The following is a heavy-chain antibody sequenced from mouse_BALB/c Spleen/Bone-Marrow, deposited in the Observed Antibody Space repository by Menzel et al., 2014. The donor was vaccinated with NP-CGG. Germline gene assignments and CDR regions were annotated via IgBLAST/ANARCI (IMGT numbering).Heavy chain of an antibody. J-gene: IGHJ1*01. Sequence: EVNVVESGGGLVQPGGSRKLSCAASGFTFSSFGMHWVRQAPEKGLEWVAYISSGSSTIYYADTVKGRFTISRDNPKNTLFLQMTSLRSEDTAMYYCARRGSNHWYFDVWGAGTPVTVSS. CDR1: GFTFSSFG. V-gene: IGHV5-17*02. D-gene: IGHD1-1*01. CDR2: ISSGSSTI. CDR3: ARRGSNHWYFDV.